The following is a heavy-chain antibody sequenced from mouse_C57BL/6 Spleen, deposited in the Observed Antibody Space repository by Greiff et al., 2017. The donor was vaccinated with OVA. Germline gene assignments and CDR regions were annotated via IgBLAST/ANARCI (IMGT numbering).Heavy chain of an antibody. Sequence: QVQLKESGPELVKPGASVKISCKASGYSFTSYYIHWVKQRPGQGLEWIGWIYPGSGNTKYNEKFKGKATLTADTSSSTAYMQLSSLTSEDSAVYYCARSGDYDGDYYAMDYWGQGTSVTVSS. J-gene: IGHJ4*01. CDR3: ARSGDYDGDYYAMDY. D-gene: IGHD2-4*01. CDR2: IYPGSGNT. V-gene: IGHV1-66*01. CDR1: GYSFTSYY.